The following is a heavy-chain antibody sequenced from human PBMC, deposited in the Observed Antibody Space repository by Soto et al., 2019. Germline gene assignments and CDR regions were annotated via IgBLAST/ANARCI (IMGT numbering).Heavy chain of an antibody. D-gene: IGHD3-22*01. J-gene: IGHJ4*02. Sequence: SETLSLTCTVSGGSISSYYWSWIRQPPGKGLEWIGYIYYSGSTNYNPSLKSRVTISVDTSKNQFSLKLSSVTAADTAVYYCARGPYYYDSSGYRFDYWGQGTLVTVSS. CDR2: IYYSGST. CDR1: GGSISSYY. V-gene: IGHV4-59*01. CDR3: ARGPYYYDSSGYRFDY.